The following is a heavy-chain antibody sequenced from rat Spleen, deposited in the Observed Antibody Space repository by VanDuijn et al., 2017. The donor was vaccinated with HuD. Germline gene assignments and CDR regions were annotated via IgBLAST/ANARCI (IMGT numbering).Heavy chain of an antibody. D-gene: IGHD5-1*01. CDR1: GFIFSDFY. CDR2: ISYDGSKT. J-gene: IGHJ2*01. Sequence: EVQLMESGRGLVQPGRSLKLSCAASGFIFSDFYMAWVRQTPTKGLEWVATISYDGSKTYYRDSVKGRFTISRDNGRRILNLHMDSLRSEDTAIYYCTRERNWAFDHWGQGVMVTVSS. V-gene: IGHV5-20*01. CDR3: TRERNWAFDH.